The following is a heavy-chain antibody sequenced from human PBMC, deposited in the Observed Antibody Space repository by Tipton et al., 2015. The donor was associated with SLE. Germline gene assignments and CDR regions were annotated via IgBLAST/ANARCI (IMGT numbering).Heavy chain of an antibody. D-gene: IGHD6-6*01. Sequence: TLSLTCAVYGGSFSGYYWSWIRQPPGKGLEWIGEINYSGSTYYNPSLKSRVTISVDTSKNQFSLKLSSVTAADTAVYYCVSPNKQLVLDYWGQGTLVTVSS. CDR2: INYSGST. CDR3: VSPNKQLVLDY. J-gene: IGHJ4*02. CDR1: GGSFSGYY. V-gene: IGHV4-34*01.